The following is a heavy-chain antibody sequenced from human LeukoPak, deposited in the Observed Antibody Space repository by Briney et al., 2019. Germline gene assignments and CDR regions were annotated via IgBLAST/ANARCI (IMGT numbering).Heavy chain of an antibody. J-gene: IGHJ4*02. V-gene: IGHV3-30-3*01. CDR3: ARDRVGATDYFDY. CDR1: GFTFSSYA. CDR2: ISYDGSNK. D-gene: IGHD1-26*01. Sequence: GRSLRPSCAASGFTFSSYAMHWVRQAPGKGLEWVAVISYDGSNKYYADSVKGRFTISRDNSKNTLYLQMSSLRAEDTAVYYCARDRVGATDYFDYWGQGTLVTVSS.